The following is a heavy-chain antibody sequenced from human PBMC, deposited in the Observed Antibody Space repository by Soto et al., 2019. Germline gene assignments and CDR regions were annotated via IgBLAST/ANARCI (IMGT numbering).Heavy chain of an antibody. CDR2: MSYDGSNE. V-gene: IGHV3-30-3*01. Sequence: QVQLVESGGGVVQPGRSLRLSCVASGFTLRNYAIHWVRQAPGKGLEWVAVMSYDGSNEYYADSVKGRFSISRDNSKNTLYLQMNSLRAEDTAVYYCAKGRDSSGPLYYFDYWGQGTLVTVSS. CDR1: GFTLRNYA. J-gene: IGHJ4*02. D-gene: IGHD3-22*01. CDR3: AKGRDSSGPLYYFDY.